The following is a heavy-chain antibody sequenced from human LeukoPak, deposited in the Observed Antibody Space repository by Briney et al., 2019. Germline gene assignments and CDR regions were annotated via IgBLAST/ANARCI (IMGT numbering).Heavy chain of an antibody. CDR2: IIPIFGTA. CDR3: ARDGLYWFDP. V-gene: IGHV1-69*05. Sequence: ASVKVSCKASGGTFSSYAISWVRQAPGQGLEWMGGIIPIFGTANYAQKFQGRVTITTDESTSTAYMELSSLRSEDTAVYYCARDGLYWFDPWGQGTLVTVSS. CDR1: GGTFSSYA. J-gene: IGHJ5*02. D-gene: IGHD3-10*01.